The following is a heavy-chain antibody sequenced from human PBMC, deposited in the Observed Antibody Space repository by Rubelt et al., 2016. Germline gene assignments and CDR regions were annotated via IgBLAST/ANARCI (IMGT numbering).Heavy chain of an antibody. CDR1: RFGFSGFW. CDR2: INEDGTEM. CDR3: ARGHMLDADF. J-gene: IGHJ4*02. Sequence: MQVVEPGGGLVQPGGSLRLSCVVSRFGFSGFWMSWVRQAPGKGLEWVANINEDGTEMYYVDSVKGRFTISRDNAKDSLYLQMNRLRVEDSAIYYCARGHMLDADFWGQGTLVTVSS. V-gene: IGHV3-7*05. D-gene: IGHD3-10*02.